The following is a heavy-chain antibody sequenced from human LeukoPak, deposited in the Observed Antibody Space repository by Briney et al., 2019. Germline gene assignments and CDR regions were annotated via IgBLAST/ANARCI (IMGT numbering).Heavy chain of an antibody. CDR3: VRSLQKFGTRDY. V-gene: IGHV3-7*01. CDR1: GFAFSNYA. Sequence: GGSLRLSCAASGFAFSNYAMTWVRQAPRKGLEWVAHINQDGSETYYMDSVKGRFTISRDNAKKSVFLQMNSLTAEDTALYYCVRSLQKFGTRDYWGQGTLVTVSS. J-gene: IGHJ4*02. D-gene: IGHD3-10*01. CDR2: INQDGSET.